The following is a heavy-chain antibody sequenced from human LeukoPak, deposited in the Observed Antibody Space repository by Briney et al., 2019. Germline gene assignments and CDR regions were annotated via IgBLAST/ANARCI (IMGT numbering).Heavy chain of an antibody. CDR2: IYSGGST. Sequence: GGSLRLSCAASGFTVSSNYMSWVRQAPGKGLEWVSVIYSGGSTYYADSVKGRFTISRDNSKDTLYLQMNSLRAEDTAVYYCAKSLSGYFLFGYWGQGTLVTVSS. V-gene: IGHV3-53*01. CDR3: AKSLSGYFLFGY. J-gene: IGHJ4*02. D-gene: IGHD3-22*01. CDR1: GFTVSSNY.